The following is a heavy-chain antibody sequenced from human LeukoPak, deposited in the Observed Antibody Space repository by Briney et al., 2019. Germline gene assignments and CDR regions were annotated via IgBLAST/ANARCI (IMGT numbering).Heavy chain of an antibody. CDR2: IYHSGST. CDR3: ARDSSSWIPYFDY. V-gene: IGHV4-30-2*01. J-gene: IGHJ4*02. Sequence: SETLSLTCTVSGGSISSGGYYWSWIRQPPGKGLEWIGYIYHSGSTYYNPSLKSRVTISVDRSKNQFSLKLSSVTAADTAVYYCARDSSSWIPYFDYWGQGTLVTVSS. CDR1: GGSISSGGYY. D-gene: IGHD6-13*01.